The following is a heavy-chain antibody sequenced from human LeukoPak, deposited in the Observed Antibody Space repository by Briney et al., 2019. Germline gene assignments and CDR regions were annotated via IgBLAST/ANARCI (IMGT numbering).Heavy chain of an antibody. V-gene: IGHV4-30-4*01. CDR1: GGSISSGDYY. Sequence: SQTLSLTCTVSGGSISSGDYYWSWIRQPPGKGLEWIGDIYYSGSTYYNPSLKSRVTISVDTSKNQFSLKLSSVTAADTAVYYCARERVEGPPEYYYDSSGPGGAFDIWGQGTMVTVSS. CDR2: IYYSGST. J-gene: IGHJ3*02. D-gene: IGHD3-22*01. CDR3: ARERVEGPPEYYYDSSGPGGAFDI.